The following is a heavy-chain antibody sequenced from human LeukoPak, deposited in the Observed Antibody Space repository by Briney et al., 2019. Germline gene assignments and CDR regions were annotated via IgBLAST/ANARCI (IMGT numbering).Heavy chain of an antibody. Sequence: PGGSLRLSCAAAGFTFSSYWMSWVRQLPGKGLEWVANIRQDGSEKYYVDSVKGRFSISRDNAKNSLYLQMNSLRAEDTAVYYCARGPPITTFGSDWYFDLWGRGALVTVSS. CDR2: IRQDGSEK. CDR1: GFTFSSYW. CDR3: ARGPPITTFGSDWYFDL. D-gene: IGHD3-3*01. J-gene: IGHJ2*01. V-gene: IGHV3-7*01.